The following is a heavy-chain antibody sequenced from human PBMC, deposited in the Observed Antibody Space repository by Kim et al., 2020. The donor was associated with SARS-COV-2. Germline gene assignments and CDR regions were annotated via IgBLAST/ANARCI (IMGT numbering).Heavy chain of an antibody. CDR1: GFIFSGAT. D-gene: IGHD3-10*01. CDR3: ATYTYYFFNY. Sequence: VGSLRLSCAASGFIFSGATMHWVRQASGKGLECVCRLRSKPKNYATEDTVSVKGRFTVSRDDSKNTTYLQMNGLKTEDTAVYYCATYTYYFFNYWGQGILVTVSS. J-gene: IGHJ4*02. CDR2: LRSKPKNYAT. V-gene: IGHV3-73*01.